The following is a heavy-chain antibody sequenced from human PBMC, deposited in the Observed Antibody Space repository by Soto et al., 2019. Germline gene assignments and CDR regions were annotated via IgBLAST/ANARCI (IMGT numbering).Heavy chain of an antibody. CDR2: IWSDGNNR. V-gene: IGHV3-33*01. CDR1: GFMFSNHG. Sequence: QVQLVESGGGVVQPGRSLRLSCAASGFMFSNHGMHWVRQAPGKGLEWVAVIWSDGNNRYYADSVKGRFTISRDNSKNKGYLPMNRLRGEDTAVYYCVRGDNWNDEASDYWGQGTLVTVSS. J-gene: IGHJ4*02. CDR3: VRGDNWNDEASDY. D-gene: IGHD1-1*01.